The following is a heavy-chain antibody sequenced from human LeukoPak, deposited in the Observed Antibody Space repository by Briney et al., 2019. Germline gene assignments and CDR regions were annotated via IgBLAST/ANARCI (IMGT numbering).Heavy chain of an antibody. CDR1: GFTLSTLA. Sequence: GGSMRPACAASGFTLSTLAMSWVRQPAGKGLEWASAISGRYGSTYYADPLKGRFTIAQDNSKSAVYQLMNSLRAEDTAVYYCPKGKGFGEVIVDCWGQGTLVTVSS. CDR2: ISGRYGST. D-gene: IGHD3-10*01. CDR3: PKGKGFGEVIVDC. J-gene: IGHJ4*02. V-gene: IGHV3-23*01.